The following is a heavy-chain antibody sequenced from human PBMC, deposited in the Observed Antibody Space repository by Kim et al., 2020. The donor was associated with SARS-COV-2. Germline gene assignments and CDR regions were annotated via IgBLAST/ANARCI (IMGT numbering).Heavy chain of an antibody. J-gene: IGHJ3*02. CDR3: ARGGEVHCSSTSCYGVGAFDI. CDR2: IYYSGST. V-gene: IGHV4-59*13. CDR1: GGSISSYY. D-gene: IGHD2-2*01. Sequence: SETLSLTCTVSGGSISSYYWSWIRQPPGKGLEWIGYIYYSGSTNYNPSLKSRVTISVDTSKNKFSLKLSSVTAADTAVYYCARGGEVHCSSTSCYGVGAFDIWGQGTMVTVSS.